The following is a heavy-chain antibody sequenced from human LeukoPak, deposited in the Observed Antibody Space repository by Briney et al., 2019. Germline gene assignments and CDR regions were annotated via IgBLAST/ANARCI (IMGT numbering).Heavy chain of an antibody. CDR1: GFTFSSYA. D-gene: IGHD3-3*01. V-gene: IGHV3-30*01. CDR3: AKGEMVIMKNYFDY. J-gene: IGHJ4*02. CDR2: ISYDGSYK. Sequence: GGSLRLSRAASGFTFSSYAMHWVRQAPGKGLEGVAVISYDGSYKYYADSAKGRFTISRDNSKNTLYLQMNSLRAEDTAVYYCAKGEMVIMKNYFDYWGQGTLVTVSS.